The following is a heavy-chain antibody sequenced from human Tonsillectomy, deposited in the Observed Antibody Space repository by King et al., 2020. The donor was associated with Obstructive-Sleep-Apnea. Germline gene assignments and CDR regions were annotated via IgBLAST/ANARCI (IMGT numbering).Heavy chain of an antibody. CDR1: GFTFSDYY. J-gene: IGHJ4*02. Sequence: VQLVQSGGGLVKPGGSLRLSCAASGFTFSDYYMPWIRQAPGKGLEWVSYISPSISYTSYADPLKGRFTISRDNAKNSLYLQMNSLRDDDTGVYYCARDGIAAAGTSPYWGQGTLVTVSS. CDR3: ARDGIAAAGTSPY. V-gene: IGHV3-11*05. D-gene: IGHD6-13*01. CDR2: ISPSISYT.